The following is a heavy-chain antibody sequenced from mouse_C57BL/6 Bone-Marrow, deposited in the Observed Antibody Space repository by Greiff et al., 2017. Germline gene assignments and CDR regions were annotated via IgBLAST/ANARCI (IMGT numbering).Heavy chain of an antibody. Sequence: EVKVVESGGGLVKPGGSLKLSCAASGFTFSSYTMSRVRQTPEKRLEWVATISGGGGNTYYPDSVKGRFTISRDNAKNTLYLQMSSLRSEDTALYYCASLDYDEEDWYFDVWGTGTTVTVSS. V-gene: IGHV5-9*01. J-gene: IGHJ1*03. CDR1: GFTFSSYT. D-gene: IGHD2-4*01. CDR3: ASLDYDEEDWYFDV. CDR2: ISGGGGNT.